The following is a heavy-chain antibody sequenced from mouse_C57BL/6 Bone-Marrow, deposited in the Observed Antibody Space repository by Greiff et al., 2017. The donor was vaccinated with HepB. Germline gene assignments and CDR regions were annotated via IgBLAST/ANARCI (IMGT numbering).Heavy chain of an antibody. D-gene: IGHD2-4*01. Sequence: EVQLQESGPELVKPGASVKIPCKASGYTFTDYNMDWVKQSHGKSLEWIGDINPNNGGTIYNQKFKGKATLTVDKSSSTAYMELRSLTSEDTAVYYCARASDYDGWFAYWGQGTLVTVSA. J-gene: IGHJ3*01. CDR1: GYTFTDYN. CDR3: ARASDYDGWFAY. CDR2: INPNNGGT. V-gene: IGHV1-18*01.